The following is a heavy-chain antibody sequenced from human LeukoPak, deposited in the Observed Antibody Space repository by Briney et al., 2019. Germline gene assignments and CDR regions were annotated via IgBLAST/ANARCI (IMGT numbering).Heavy chain of an antibody. V-gene: IGHV3-11*04. CDR2: ISSSGSTI. CDR1: GFTFSDYY. J-gene: IGHJ4*02. D-gene: IGHD3-22*01. CDR3: ARDKSSSGYWDYFDY. Sequence: PGGSLRLSCAASGFTFSDYYMSWIRPAPGKGLEWVSYISSSGSTIYYADSVKGRFTISRDNAKNSLYLQMNSLRAEDTAVYYCARDKSSSGYWDYFDYWGQGTLVTVSS.